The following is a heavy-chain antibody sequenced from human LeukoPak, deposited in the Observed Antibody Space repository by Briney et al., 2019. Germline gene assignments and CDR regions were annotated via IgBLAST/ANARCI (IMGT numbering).Heavy chain of an antibody. CDR3: ARHLSQGDGNKRGFDY. D-gene: IGHD5-24*01. J-gene: IGHJ4*02. CDR1: GGSISSRPYD. CDR2: ISSSGST. Sequence: SETLSLTCTVSGGSISSRPYDWGWVRQPPGKGLDYIGSISSSGSTYYNPSLQSRVTISIDASKNQFSLQLVSVTAADTAVFYCARHLSQGDGNKRGFDYWGQGTLVSVSS. V-gene: IGHV4-39*01.